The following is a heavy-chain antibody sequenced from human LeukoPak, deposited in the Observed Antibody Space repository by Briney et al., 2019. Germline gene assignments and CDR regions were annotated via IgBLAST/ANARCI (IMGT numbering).Heavy chain of an antibody. J-gene: IGHJ4*02. D-gene: IGHD6-19*01. CDR2: ISFEGSNK. Sequence: GGSLRLSCAASGFTFSSYGMHWVRQAPGKGLEWVAVISFEGSNKYYGESVKGRLTISRDNSKNTLYLQMNSLRAEDTAVYYCAKDSSGWYGYFDHWGQGTLVTVSS. CDR1: GFTFSSYG. V-gene: IGHV3-30*18. CDR3: AKDSSGWYGYFDH.